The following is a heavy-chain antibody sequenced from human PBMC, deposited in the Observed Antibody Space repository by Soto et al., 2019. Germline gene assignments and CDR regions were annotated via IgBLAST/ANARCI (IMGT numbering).Heavy chain of an antibody. D-gene: IGHD4-17*01. Sequence: SETLSCPWTVGGSSLSSGDYYWGWIRQPPGKGLEWIGYIYYSGSTYYNPSLKSRITISVDTSKNQFSLKLSSVTAVATAVYYCAIYGGNSAYFDYWGQGTLVPVSP. CDR3: AIYGGNSAYFDY. CDR1: GSSLSSGDYY. CDR2: IYYSGST. J-gene: IGHJ4*02. V-gene: IGHV4-30-4*01.